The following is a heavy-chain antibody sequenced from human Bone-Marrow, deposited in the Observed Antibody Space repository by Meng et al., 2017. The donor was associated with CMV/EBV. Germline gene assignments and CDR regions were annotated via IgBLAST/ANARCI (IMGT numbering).Heavy chain of an antibody. CDR1: GYSVTSYS. Sequence: SWKAAGYSVTSYSISWVRQAPGQGFKWMGWISTYNGNTNDAPKLQGRVTMTTDTSTSTAYMELRSLRSDDTAVYYCAREGPRALDYWGQGTLVTVSS. V-gene: IGHV1-18*01. CDR2: ISTYNGNT. J-gene: IGHJ4*02. CDR3: AREGPRALDY.